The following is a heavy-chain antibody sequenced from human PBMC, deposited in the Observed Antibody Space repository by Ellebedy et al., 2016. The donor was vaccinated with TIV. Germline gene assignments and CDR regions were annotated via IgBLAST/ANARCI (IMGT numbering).Heavy chain of an antibody. D-gene: IGHD1-14*01. CDR2: IKEDGGHT. CDR3: AKDFRGTVPDTFDI. J-gene: IGHJ3*02. CDR1: GFSFSDYW. V-gene: IGHV3-7*03. Sequence: GESLKISXAGSGFSFSDYWMTWVRQAPGKGLEWVASIKEDGGHTHYLGSVKGRFTISRDNSKNTLYLQMNSLRPEDTALYYCAKDFRGTVPDTFDIWGQGTMVTVSS.